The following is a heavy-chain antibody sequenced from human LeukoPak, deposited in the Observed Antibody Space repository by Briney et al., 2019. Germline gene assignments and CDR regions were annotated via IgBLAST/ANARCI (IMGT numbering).Heavy chain of an antibody. D-gene: IGHD6-6*01. CDR2: INHSGST. CDR3: ASLSSSDPLLFDY. J-gene: IGHJ4*02. Sequence: KTSETLSLTCAVYGGSFSGYYWSWIRQPPGKGLEWIGGINHSGSTNYNPSLKSRVTISVDTSKNQFSLKLSSVTAADTAVYYCASLSSSDPLLFDYWGQGTLVTVSS. V-gene: IGHV4-34*01. CDR1: GGSFSGYY.